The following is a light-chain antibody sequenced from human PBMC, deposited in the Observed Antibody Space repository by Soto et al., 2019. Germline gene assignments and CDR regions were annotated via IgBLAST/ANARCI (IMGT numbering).Light chain of an antibody. V-gene: IGKV1-5*01. CDR1: QNVSGW. CDR2: AAS. J-gene: IGKJ1*01. Sequence: DIQMTQSPSTLSASVGDRLTITCRASQNVSGWLAWYQQKPGKAPNLLIYAASNLGSGVPSRFSGSGSGTEFALTISSLQPDDFATYYCQQYDTYPWTFGQGTKVEIK. CDR3: QQYDTYPWT.